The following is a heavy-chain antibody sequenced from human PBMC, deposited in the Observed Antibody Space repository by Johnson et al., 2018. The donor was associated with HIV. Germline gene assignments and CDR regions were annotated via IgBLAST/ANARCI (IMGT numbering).Heavy chain of an antibody. CDR2: LYSGGST. J-gene: IGHJ3*02. CDR3: ARERHYYGSVRPRERQGDAFDI. D-gene: IGHD3-10*01. V-gene: IGHV3-66*01. CDR1: GFTFDDYD. Sequence: VQLVESGGGVVQPGGSLRLSCAASGFTFDDYDMSWVRQAPGKGLEWVSVLYSGGSTYYADSVKGRFSISRDNSKNTLYLQMNSLRAEDTAVYFCARERHYYGSVRPRERQGDAFDIWGQGTMVTVAS.